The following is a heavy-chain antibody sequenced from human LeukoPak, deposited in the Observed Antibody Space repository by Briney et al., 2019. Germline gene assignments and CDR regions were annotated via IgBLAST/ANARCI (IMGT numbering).Heavy chain of an antibody. J-gene: IGHJ4*02. D-gene: IGHD5-24*01. CDR2: IYTRGST. CDR3: ARDSREMSTIFDY. CDR1: GGAISSYC. V-gene: IGHV4-4*07. Sequence: SETLSLTCSVSGGAISSYCWNWIRLPAGKGLEWIGCIYTRGSTIHNPSIKSRVTMSVDTAKNQFSLRLNSVTAADTAVYYCARDSREMSTIFDYWGQGTLVTVSS.